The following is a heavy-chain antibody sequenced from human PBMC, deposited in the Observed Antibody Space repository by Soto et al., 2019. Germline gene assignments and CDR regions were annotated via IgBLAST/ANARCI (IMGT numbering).Heavy chain of an antibody. CDR3: AREGSYYDSSGYASLDA. J-gene: IGHJ5*02. D-gene: IGHD3-22*01. V-gene: IGHV1-69*01. CDR2: IIPIFGTA. CDR1: GGTFSSYA. Sequence: QVQLVQSGAEVKKPGSSVKVSCKASGGTFSSYAISGVRQAPGQGLEWMGGIIPIFGTANYAQKFEGRVTINAEESTSTAYMELSSLRSEDTDVYYCAREGSYYDSSGYASLDAWGQGTLVTVST.